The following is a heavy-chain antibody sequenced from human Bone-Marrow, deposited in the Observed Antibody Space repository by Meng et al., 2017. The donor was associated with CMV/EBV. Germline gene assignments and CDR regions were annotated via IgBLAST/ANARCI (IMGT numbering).Heavy chain of an antibody. CDR1: GFTVSSNY. V-gene: IGHV3-7*01. Sequence: GESLKISCAASGFTVSSNYMSWVRQAPGKGLEWVANIKQDGSEKYYVDSVKGRFTISRDNAKNSLYLQMNSLRAEDTAVYYCARESLGVWSGYYYYYGMDVWGQGTTVTVSS. CDR3: ARESLGVWSGYYYYYGMDV. J-gene: IGHJ6*02. D-gene: IGHD3-3*01. CDR2: IKQDGSEK.